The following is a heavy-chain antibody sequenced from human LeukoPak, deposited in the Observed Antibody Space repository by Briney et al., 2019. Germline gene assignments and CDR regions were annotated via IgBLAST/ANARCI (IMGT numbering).Heavy chain of an antibody. D-gene: IGHD1-7*01. CDR3: ARDDGGDWNYDY. CDR1: GFIFNNYA. CDR2: IWYDGSIK. V-gene: IGHV3-33*08. J-gene: IGHJ4*02. Sequence: GGSLRLSCAGSGFIFNNYAMHWVRQAPGKGLEWVAVIWYDGSIKYYVDPVKGRFTISRDNSKNTLYLQMNSLRAEDTAVYYCARDDGGDWNYDYWGQGTLVTVSS.